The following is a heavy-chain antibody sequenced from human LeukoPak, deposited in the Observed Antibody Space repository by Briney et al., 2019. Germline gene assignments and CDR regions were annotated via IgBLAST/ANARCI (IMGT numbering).Heavy chain of an antibody. CDR2: IRFDGSEK. J-gene: IGHJ4*02. V-gene: IGHV3-30*02. D-gene: IGHD3-22*01. CDR3: AKGHNYEVDY. CDR1: GFTFSSYS. Sequence: GGSLRLSCAASGFTFSSYSMNWVRQAPGKGLEWVAFIRFDGSEKYYADSGKGRFTISRDNSKNTLYLQLNSLRPEDTAMYYCAKGHNYEVDYWGQGTLVTVSS.